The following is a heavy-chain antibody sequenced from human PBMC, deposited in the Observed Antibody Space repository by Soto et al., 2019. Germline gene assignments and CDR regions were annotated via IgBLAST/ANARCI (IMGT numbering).Heavy chain of an antibody. CDR1: GYTFTRYG. CDR2: INTYNGKT. Sequence: QVQLVQSGAEVKNPGASVKVSCKASGYTFTRYGIGWARQAPGQGLEWMGWINTYNGKTNYAQNVQGRVTLTTDTSTSTAYMELRSLTSSDTATYYCAMVDVYVTPSTQDVWGQGTTVIVSS. V-gene: IGHV1-18*01. J-gene: IGHJ6*02. D-gene: IGHD3-16*01. CDR3: AMVDVYVTPSTQDV.